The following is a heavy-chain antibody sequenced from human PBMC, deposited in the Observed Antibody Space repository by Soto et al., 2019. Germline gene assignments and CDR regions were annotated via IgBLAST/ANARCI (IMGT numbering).Heavy chain of an antibody. CDR1: GFTFSSYG. J-gene: IGHJ3*02. V-gene: IGHV3-30*18. D-gene: IGHD3-16*01. CDR3: AKDHRKGGYAFDI. Sequence: QVQLVESGGGVVQPGRSLRLSCAASGFTFSSYGMHWVRQAPGKGLEWVAVISYDGSNKYYADSVKGRFTISRDNSKNTLYLQMNSLRAEDTAVYYCAKDHRKGGYAFDIWGQGTMVTVSS. CDR2: ISYDGSNK.